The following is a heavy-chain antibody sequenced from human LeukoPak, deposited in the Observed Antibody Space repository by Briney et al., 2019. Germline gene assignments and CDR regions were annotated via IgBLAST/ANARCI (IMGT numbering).Heavy chain of an antibody. V-gene: IGHV1-2*02. J-gene: IGHJ4*02. CDR2: INPNSGGT. CDR1: GYTFTGYY. Sequence: ASVKVSCKASGYTFTGYYMHWVRQAPGQGLEWMGWINPNSGGTNYAQKFQGRVTMTRDTSISTAYMELSRLTSDDTAVYYCAKEVHYYDSSDYFPLGYWGQGTLITVSS. D-gene: IGHD3-22*01. CDR3: AKEVHYYDSSDYFPLGY.